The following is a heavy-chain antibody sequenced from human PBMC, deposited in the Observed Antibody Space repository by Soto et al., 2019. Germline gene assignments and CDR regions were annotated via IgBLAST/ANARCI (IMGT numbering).Heavy chain of an antibody. Sequence: PGGSLRLSCAASGFTFSSYSMNWVRQAPGKGLEWVSSISSNSSYIYYADSVKGRFTISRDNAKNSLYLQMNSLRVEDTAVYYCARDDLRYFDWLHLGDFDYWGQGTLVTVSS. D-gene: IGHD3-9*01. V-gene: IGHV3-21*01. CDR1: GFTFSSYS. J-gene: IGHJ4*02. CDR3: ARDDLRYFDWLHLGDFDY. CDR2: ISSNSSYI.